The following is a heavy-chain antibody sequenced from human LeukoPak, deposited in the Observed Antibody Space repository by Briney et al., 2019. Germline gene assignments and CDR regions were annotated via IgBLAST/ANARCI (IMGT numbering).Heavy chain of an antibody. J-gene: IGHJ4*02. D-gene: IGHD5-18*01. CDR2: IYYTGAT. CDR3: ARAGYSYGTGYYFDY. V-gene: IGHV4-59*01. Sequence: PSETLSLTCTVSGGSISSYYWSWNRLPPGKGLEWIGYIYYTGATYYNPSLKSRVTISLDTSKNQFSLKLSSVTAADAAVYYCARAGYSYGTGYYFDYWGQGALVTVSS. CDR1: GGSISSYY.